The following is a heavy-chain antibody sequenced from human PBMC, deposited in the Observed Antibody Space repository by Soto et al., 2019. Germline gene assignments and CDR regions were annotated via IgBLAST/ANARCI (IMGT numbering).Heavy chain of an antibody. D-gene: IGHD4-4*01. CDR3: ASPDSNQVSAFDI. CDR1: GGTFSSYV. V-gene: IGHV1-69*13. J-gene: IGHJ3*02. CDR2: IIPMFGTA. Sequence: SVKVSCKASGGTFSSYVISWARQAPGQGLGWMGGIIPMFGTANYAQKFQGRLTITADESTNTAYMELSSLRSEDTAVYYCASPDSNQVSAFDIWGQGTMVTVSS.